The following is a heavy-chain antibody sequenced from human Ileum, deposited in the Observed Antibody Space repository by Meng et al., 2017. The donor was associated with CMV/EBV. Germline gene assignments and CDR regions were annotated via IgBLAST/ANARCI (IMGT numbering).Heavy chain of an antibody. Sequence: QLQLPESGHGLVKPSETLSLPCTASGDSISSGDYFWGWIRQPPKGLEWVASITYSGTTYYNPSLKSRVTMSVDTSKNQFSLKLNSVTAADTAVYYCVRASITMIDYWGQGTLVTVSS. J-gene: IGHJ4*02. CDR3: VRASITMIDY. D-gene: IGHD3-22*01. CDR1: GDSISSGDYF. V-gene: IGHV4-39*07. CDR2: ITYSGTT.